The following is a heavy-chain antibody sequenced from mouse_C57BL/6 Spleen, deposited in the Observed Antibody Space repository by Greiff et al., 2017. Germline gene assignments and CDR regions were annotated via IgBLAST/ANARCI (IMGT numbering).Heavy chain of an antibody. CDR2: FGSGSSTI. CDR3: ARSYFITTVVATGDEYVDY. V-gene: IGHV5-17*01. Sequence: EVKLMESGGGLVKPGGSLKLSCAASGFTFSDYGLPWVRQAPEKGLEWVAYFGSGSSTIYYADTVKGRFTISRDNAKNTLFLQMTSLRSEDTAKYYCARSYFITTVVATGDEYVDYWGQGTSVTVSS. J-gene: IGHJ4*01. D-gene: IGHD1-1*01. CDR1: GFTFSDYG.